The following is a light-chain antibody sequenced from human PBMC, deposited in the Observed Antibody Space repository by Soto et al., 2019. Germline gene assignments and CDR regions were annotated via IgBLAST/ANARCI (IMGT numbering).Light chain of an antibody. CDR1: QSVSSN. CDR3: QQYNNWPTWT. V-gene: IGKV3-15*01. J-gene: IGKJ1*01. Sequence: QSPATLSVSPGERATLSCRASQSVSSNLAWYQQKPGQAPRLLIYGASTRATGIPARFSGSGSGTEFTLTISSLQSEDFAVYYCQQYNNWPTWTFGQGTKVDIK. CDR2: GAS.